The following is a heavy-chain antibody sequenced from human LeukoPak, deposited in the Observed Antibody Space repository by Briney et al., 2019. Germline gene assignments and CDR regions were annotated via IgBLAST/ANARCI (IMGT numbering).Heavy chain of an antibody. CDR3: AILGGYGDYYYYYYMDV. CDR2: ISGSGGST. CDR1: GFTFSSYA. J-gene: IGHJ6*03. V-gene: IGHV3-23*01. Sequence: GGSLRLSCAASGFTFSSYAMSWVRQAPWKGLEWVSAISGSGGSTYYADSVKGRFTISRDNSKNTLYLQMNSLRAEDTAVYYCAILGGYGDYYYYYYMDVWGKGTTVTVSS. D-gene: IGHD4-17*01.